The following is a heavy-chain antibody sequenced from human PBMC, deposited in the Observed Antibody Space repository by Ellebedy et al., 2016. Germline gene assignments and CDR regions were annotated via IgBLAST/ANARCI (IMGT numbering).Heavy chain of an antibody. V-gene: IGHV1-2*02. CDR1: RYTFTGYY. D-gene: IGHD4-17*01. CDR3: ARDDSDYGDYFRYYYGMDV. J-gene: IGHJ6*02. Sequence: ASVKVSXKASRYTFTGYYMHWVRQAPGQGLEWMGWINPNSGGTNYAQKFQGRVTMTRDTSISTAYMELSRLRLDDTAVYYCARDDSDYGDYFRYYYGMDVWGQGTTVTVSS. CDR2: INPNSGGT.